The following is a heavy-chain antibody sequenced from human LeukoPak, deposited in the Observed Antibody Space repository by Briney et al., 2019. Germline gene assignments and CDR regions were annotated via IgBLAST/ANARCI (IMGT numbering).Heavy chain of an antibody. CDR3: ARLWLRLYYMDV. D-gene: IGHD5-12*01. CDR2: IYHSGST. CDR1: GGSISSSSYY. J-gene: IGHJ6*03. V-gene: IGHV4-39*01. Sequence: SSETLSLTCTVSGGSISSSSYYWGWIRQPPGKGLEWIGSIYHSGSTYYNPSLKSRVTISVDTSKNQFSLKLSSVTAADTAVYYCARLWLRLYYMDVWGKGTTVTVSS.